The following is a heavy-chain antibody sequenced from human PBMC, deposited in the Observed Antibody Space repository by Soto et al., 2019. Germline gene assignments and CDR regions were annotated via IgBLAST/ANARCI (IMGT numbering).Heavy chain of an antibody. Sequence: SETLSLTCSVSGDSITGSYWSWIRQPPGKILEWIGYIYHSGTTTYNPSLKSRVSISVDTSKNQFSLRLTSVIAADTAVYYCARDMPYAAGSLAGCDYWGQGILVTVSS. J-gene: IGHJ4*02. D-gene: IGHD1-26*01. CDR1: GDSITGSY. CDR2: IYHSGTT. V-gene: IGHV4-59*01. CDR3: ARDMPYAAGSLAGCDY.